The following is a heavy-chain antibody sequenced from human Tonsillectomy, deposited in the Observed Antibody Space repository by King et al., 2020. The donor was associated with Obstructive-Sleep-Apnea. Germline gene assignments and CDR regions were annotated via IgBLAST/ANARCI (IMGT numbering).Heavy chain of an antibody. CDR2: ISGSGGST. CDR1: EFTFSSYA. CDR3: SKGRGAYYGSGSYYICPYFDY. D-gene: IGHD3-10*01. V-gene: IGHV3-23*01. Sequence: VQLQESGGGLVQPGGSLRLSCAASEFTFSSYAMSWVRQAPGKGLEWVSAISGSGGSTYYADSVKGRFTISRDNSKNTLYLQMNSLRAEDTAVYYCSKGRGAYYGSGSYYICPYFDYWGQGTLVTVSS. J-gene: IGHJ4*02.